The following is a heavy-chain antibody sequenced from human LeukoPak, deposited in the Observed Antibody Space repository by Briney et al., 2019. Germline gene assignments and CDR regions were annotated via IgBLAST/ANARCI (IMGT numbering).Heavy chain of an antibody. J-gene: IGHJ3*02. D-gene: IGHD2-21*01. CDR1: GFIFTDFW. Sequence: GGSLRLSCAASGFIFTDFWVHWTRHAPGGGVVWVSRVKGDGISTLYADSVKGRFTISRDNAKNTLYLQMNNLRADDTALYYCATGPYSAFGMWGQGTMVTVSS. CDR2: VKGDGIST. CDR3: ATGPYSAFGM. V-gene: IGHV3-74*01.